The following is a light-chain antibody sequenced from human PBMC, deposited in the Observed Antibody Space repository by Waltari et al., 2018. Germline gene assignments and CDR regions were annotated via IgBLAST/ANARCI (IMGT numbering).Light chain of an antibody. J-gene: IGLJ1*01. Sequence: QSALTQPASVSGSPGQSITISCTGTRSDVGGYNYVAWYQKHPGKAPKLIIYDVNNWPSGVSNRFSGSKSGNTASLTISGLQAEDEADYFCSSFTSTHTYVFGSGTKVNVL. CDR2: DVN. V-gene: IGLV2-14*03. CDR3: SSFTSTHTYV. CDR1: RSDVGGYNY.